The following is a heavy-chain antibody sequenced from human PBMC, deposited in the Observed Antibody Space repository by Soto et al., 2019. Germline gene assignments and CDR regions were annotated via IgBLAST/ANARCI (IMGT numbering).Heavy chain of an antibody. CDR2: IVVGSGNT. V-gene: IGHV1-58*01. J-gene: IGHJ4*02. CDR1: TFTFTSSA. CDR3: ATHREGATYYXXY. Sequence: QMQLVQSGPEVKKPGTSVKVSCKASTFTFTSSAVHWVRQAPGQRLEWIGWIVVGSGNTKYAQNFKDRVTITRDMSSRTAYVELTSLRSEXXXXYYCATHREGATYYXXYWGQGTXLXXSS. D-gene: IGHD1-26*01.